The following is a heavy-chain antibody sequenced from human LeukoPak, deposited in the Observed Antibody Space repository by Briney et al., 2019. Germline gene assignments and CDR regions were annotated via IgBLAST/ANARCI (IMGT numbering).Heavy chain of an antibody. J-gene: IGHJ4*02. CDR3: AKRLWSGEIPY. CDR1: GFRFSTYA. V-gene: IGHV3-23*01. CDR2: ISDGGTDT. D-gene: IGHD3-10*01. Sequence: GGSLRLSCAASGFRFSTYALTWVRQAPGKGLEWVSTISDGGTDTYYGDSVKGRFTLSRDDSENTLFLQMNSLRADDTAVYFCAKRLWSGEIPYWGQGTLVTVSS.